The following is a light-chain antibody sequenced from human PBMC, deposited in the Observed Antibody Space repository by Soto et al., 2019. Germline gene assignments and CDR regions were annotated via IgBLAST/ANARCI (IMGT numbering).Light chain of an antibody. Sequence: SYELTQPPSVSVAPGKTARITCGGNNIGSKSVHWYQQKPGQAPVLVIYYDSDRPSGIPERFSGSNSGNTATLTISRVEAEDEADYYCQVCDSSSDHQVFGGGTKLTVL. V-gene: IGLV3-21*04. CDR2: YDS. CDR1: NIGSKS. J-gene: IGLJ2*01. CDR3: QVCDSSSDHQV.